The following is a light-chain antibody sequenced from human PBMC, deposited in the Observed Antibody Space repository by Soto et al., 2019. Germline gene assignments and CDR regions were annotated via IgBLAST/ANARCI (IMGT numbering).Light chain of an antibody. CDR1: QDISTY. V-gene: IGKV1-33*01. CDR2: EAS. Sequence: IQMTQTHYTLSASVGDRMSITCQASQDISTYLIWYQQKAGKAPTLLIYEASNLQTGVPSRFSGTGSGTDFTLTINSLQPEDVGIYYCQQYADLPPITFGQGTRLEIK. J-gene: IGKJ5*01. CDR3: QQYADLPPIT.